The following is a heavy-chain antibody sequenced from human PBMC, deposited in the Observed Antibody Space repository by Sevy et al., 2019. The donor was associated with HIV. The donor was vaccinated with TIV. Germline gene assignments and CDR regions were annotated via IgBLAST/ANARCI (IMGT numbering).Heavy chain of an antibody. CDR3: AREGCSKPHDY. D-gene: IGHD3-10*02. V-gene: IGHV3-23*01. J-gene: IGHJ4*02. CDR2: FSFGCGQI. CDR1: GFTFRNYA. Sequence: GGCLRLSCAASGFTFRNYAMSWVRQAPGKGLEWVSTFSFGCGQINYADSVKGRFTISRDDSKNTLYLQMNSLRAEDTAIYYCAREGCSKPHDYWGQGTLVTVSS.